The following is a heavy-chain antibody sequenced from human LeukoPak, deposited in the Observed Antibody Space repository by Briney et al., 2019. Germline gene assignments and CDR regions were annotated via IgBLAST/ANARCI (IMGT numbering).Heavy chain of an antibody. Sequence: PGRSLRLSCAASGFTFSSYGMHWVRQAPGKGLEWVAVISYDGSNKYYADSVKGRFTISRDNSKNTLYLQMNSLRAEDTAVYYCLTWFDPWGQGTLVTVSS. CDR2: ISYDGSNK. CDR3: LTWFDP. CDR1: GFTFSSYG. V-gene: IGHV3-30*03. J-gene: IGHJ5*02.